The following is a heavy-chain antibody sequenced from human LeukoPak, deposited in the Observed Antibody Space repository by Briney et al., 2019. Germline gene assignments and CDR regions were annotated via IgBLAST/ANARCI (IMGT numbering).Heavy chain of an antibody. CDR3: AREGGSSGWYYFDY. V-gene: IGHV1-69*13. CDR1: GGTFSSYA. CDR2: IIPIFGTA. Sequence: GASVKVSCKASGGTFSSYAISWVRQAPGQGLEWMGGIIPIFGTANYAQKFQGRVTIAADESTSTAYMELSSLRSEDTAVYYCAREGGSSGWYYFDYWGQGTLVTVSS. J-gene: IGHJ4*02. D-gene: IGHD6-19*01.